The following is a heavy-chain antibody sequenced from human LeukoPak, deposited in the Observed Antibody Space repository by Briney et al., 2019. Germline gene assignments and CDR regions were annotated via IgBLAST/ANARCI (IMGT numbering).Heavy chain of an antibody. CDR3: ARAGYCSYGTCYSGGF. V-gene: IGHV3-23*01. CDR1: GFTFSSDA. D-gene: IGHD2-15*01. CDR2: ISGSGGST. J-gene: IGHJ4*02. Sequence: GGSLRLSCAASGFTFSSDAMSWVRQAPGKGLEWVSAISGSGGSTYYADPVKGRFTISRDNAKNSLYLQMNSLRAEDTAVYYCARAGYCSYGTCYSGGFWGQGTLVTVSS.